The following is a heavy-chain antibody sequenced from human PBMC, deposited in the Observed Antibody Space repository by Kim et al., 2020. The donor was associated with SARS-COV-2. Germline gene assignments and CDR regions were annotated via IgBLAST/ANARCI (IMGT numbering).Heavy chain of an antibody. J-gene: IGHJ4*02. D-gene: IGHD5-12*01. CDR2: T. CDR3: TRDSFDSGSFDY. Sequence: TSYSQTFHNRATMTRDTSTSTLYMGLSSLGSEDTAMYYCTRDSFDSGSFDYWGQGTLVTVTS. V-gene: IGHV1-46*01.